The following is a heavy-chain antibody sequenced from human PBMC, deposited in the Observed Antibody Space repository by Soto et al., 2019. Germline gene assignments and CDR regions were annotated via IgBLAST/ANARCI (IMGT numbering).Heavy chain of an antibody. V-gene: IGHV3-30-3*01. CDR2: ISNDGGNK. CDR3: ARGGDWTSSVRFDT. D-gene: IGHD3-9*01. J-gene: IGHJ1*01. Sequence: QVQLLESGGGVVQPGRSLRLSCAASGFTFSTYAIHWVRQAPGKGLEWVALISNDGGNKHYAASVKGRFTISRDNSKNTLNLQMTTVKPEATAVYYCARGGDWTSSVRFDTWGQGTLVTVSS. CDR1: GFTFSTYA.